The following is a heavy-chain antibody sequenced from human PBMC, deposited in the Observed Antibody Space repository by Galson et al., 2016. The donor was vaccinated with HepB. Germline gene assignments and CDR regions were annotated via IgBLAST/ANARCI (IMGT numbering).Heavy chain of an antibody. D-gene: IGHD3-22*01. J-gene: IGHJ4*02. CDR3: LHLTFYYDVTASRGSNFDY. CDR1: GFSLTTSEVG. V-gene: IGHV2-5*02. Sequence: PALVKPTQTLTLTCSFSGFSLTTSEVGVGWIRQPPGKAPEWLALIYWDDDKRYSPSLKSRLTITKDTSKNQVVLTITNMDPVDTATYYCLHLTFYYDVTASRGSNFDYWGQGTVVTVSS. CDR2: IYWDDDK.